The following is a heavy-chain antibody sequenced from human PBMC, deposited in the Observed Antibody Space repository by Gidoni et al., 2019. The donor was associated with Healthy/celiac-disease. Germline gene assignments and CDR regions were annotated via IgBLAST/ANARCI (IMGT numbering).Heavy chain of an antibody. CDR3: ARGYYDSSGYHYYFDY. CDR2: TIPIFGTA. J-gene: IGHJ4*02. CDR1: PFTFSSYA. D-gene: IGHD3-22*01. Sequence: QVQLVQSWAEVKKPRSSLTVSCNASPFTFSSYAISWVRQSPGQGFEWMGGTIPIFGTANYEQKFQGRVTITADESTSRAYMELSRLRSEDTDVYYCARGYYDSSGYHYYFDYWGQGTLVTVSS. V-gene: IGHV1-69*12.